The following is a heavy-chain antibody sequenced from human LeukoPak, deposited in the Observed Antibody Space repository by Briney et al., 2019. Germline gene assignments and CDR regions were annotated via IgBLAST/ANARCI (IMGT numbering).Heavy chain of an antibody. J-gene: IGHJ4*02. D-gene: IGHD6-13*01. Sequence: PGESLKISCKGSGYSFTSYWIGWVRQMPGKGLEWMGIIYPGDSDTRYSPSFQGQATISADKSISTAYLQWSSLKASDTAMYYCARSAFLTGYSSSWTGGGYYFDYWGQGTLVTVSS. CDR1: GYSFTSYW. V-gene: IGHV5-51*01. CDR3: ARSAFLTGYSSSWTGGGYYFDY. CDR2: IYPGDSDT.